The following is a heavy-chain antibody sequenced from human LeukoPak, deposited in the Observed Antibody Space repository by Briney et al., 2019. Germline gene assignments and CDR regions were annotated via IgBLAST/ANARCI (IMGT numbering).Heavy chain of an antibody. D-gene: IGHD1-26*01. Sequence: AGGSLRFSCAASGFKFSTYAMSWVRQAPGKGLDWVSTIFGSGDTTYYADSVRGRFTISRDNSKNTLYLQVNSLRAEDTAVYYCAKGGKWDVTPFDYWGQGTLVTVSS. CDR2: IFGSGDTT. J-gene: IGHJ4*02. V-gene: IGHV3-23*01. CDR1: GFKFSTYA. CDR3: AKGGKWDVTPFDY.